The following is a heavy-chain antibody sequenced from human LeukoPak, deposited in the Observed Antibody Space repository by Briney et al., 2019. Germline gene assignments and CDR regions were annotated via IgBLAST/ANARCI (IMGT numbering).Heavy chain of an antibody. J-gene: IGHJ5*02. Sequence: SVKVSCKASGGTFSSYTISWVRQAPGQGLEWMGRIIPILGIANYAQKFQGRVTITADKSTSTAYMELSSLRSEDTAVFYCARAVRGVDTAMVGYNWFDPWGQGTLVTVSS. D-gene: IGHD5-18*01. V-gene: IGHV1-69*02. CDR3: ARAVRGVDTAMVGYNWFDP. CDR2: IIPILGIA. CDR1: GGTFSSYT.